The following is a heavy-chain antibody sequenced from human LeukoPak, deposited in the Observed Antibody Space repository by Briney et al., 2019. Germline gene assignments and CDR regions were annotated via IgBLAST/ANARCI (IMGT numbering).Heavy chain of an antibody. J-gene: IGHJ5*02. CDR2: INWNGGST. V-gene: IGHV3-20*01. Sequence: GGSLRLSCAASGFTFDDYGMSWVRQAPGKGLEWVSGINWNGGSTGYADSVKGRFTISRDNAKNSLYLQMNSLRAEDTALYHCARMWCSSTSCPADPWGQGTLVTVSS. CDR1: GFTFDDYG. CDR3: ARMWCSSTSCPADP. D-gene: IGHD2-2*01.